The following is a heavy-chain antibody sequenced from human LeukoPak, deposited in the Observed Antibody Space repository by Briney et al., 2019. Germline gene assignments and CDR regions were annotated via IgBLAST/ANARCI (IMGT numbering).Heavy chain of an antibody. V-gene: IGHV4-34*01. CDR3: ASQKAGYYYYYYMDV. CDR2: INHSGST. D-gene: IGHD6-19*01. Sequence: SETLSLTCAVYGGSFSGYYWSWIRQPPGKGLEWIGEINHSGSTNYNPSLKSRVTISVDTSKNQFSLKLSSVTAADTAVYYCASQKAGYYYYYYMDVWGKGTTVTI. CDR1: GGSFSGYY. J-gene: IGHJ6*03.